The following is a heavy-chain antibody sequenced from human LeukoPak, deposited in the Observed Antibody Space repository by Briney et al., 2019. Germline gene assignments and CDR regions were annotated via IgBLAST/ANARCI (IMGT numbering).Heavy chain of an antibody. D-gene: IGHD2-2*01. CDR2: IKQDGSEK. CDR1: GFTFSSYW. J-gene: IGHJ4*02. Sequence: GGSLRLSCAASGFTFSSYWMSWVRQAPGKGLEWVANIKQDGSEKYYVDSVKGRFTISRDNAKNSLYLQMNSLRAEDTAVYYCARDQRYCSSSSCPWEPFDYWGQGTLVTVSS. V-gene: IGHV3-7*05. CDR3: ARDQRYCSSSSCPWEPFDY.